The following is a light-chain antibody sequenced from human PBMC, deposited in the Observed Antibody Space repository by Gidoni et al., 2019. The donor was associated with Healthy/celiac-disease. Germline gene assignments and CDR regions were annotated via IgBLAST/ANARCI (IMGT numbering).Light chain of an antibody. J-gene: IGKJ1*01. V-gene: IGKV3-20*01. CDR3: QQYGSSPPWT. CDR2: GAS. Sequence: EIVLTQSPGTLSLSPGERATLSGRASQSVSSSYLAWYQQKPGQAPRLLIYGASSRATGIPDRFSGSGSGTDFTLTISRLEPEDFAVYYCQQYGSSPPWTFGQGTKVGIK. CDR1: QSVSSSY.